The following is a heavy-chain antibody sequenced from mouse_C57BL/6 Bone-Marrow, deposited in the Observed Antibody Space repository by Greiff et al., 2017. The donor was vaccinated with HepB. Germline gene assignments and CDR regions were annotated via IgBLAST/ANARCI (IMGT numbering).Heavy chain of an antibody. J-gene: IGHJ2*01. Sequence: EVKLVESEGGLVQPGSSMKLSCTASGFTFSDYYMAWVRQVPEKGLEWVANINYDGSSTYYLDSLKSRFIISRDNAKYILYLQMSSLKSEDTATYYCARVLTGTGGYFDYWGQGTTLTVSS. CDR1: GFTFSDYY. D-gene: IGHD4-1*01. V-gene: IGHV5-16*01. CDR2: INYDGSST. CDR3: ARVLTGTGGYFDY.